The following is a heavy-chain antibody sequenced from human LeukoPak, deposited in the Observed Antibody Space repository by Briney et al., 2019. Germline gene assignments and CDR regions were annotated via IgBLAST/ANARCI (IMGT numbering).Heavy chain of an antibody. Sequence: SETLSLTCTVSGGSISSYYWSWIRQPPGKGLEWVWYIYYSGSTNYNPSLKSRVSISVDTSKNQFSLKLSSVTAADTAVYYCARDPLLNYAHNYYYGMDVWGQGTTVTVSS. J-gene: IGHJ6*02. V-gene: IGHV4-59*01. D-gene: IGHD2-8*01. CDR1: GGSISSYY. CDR2: IYYSGST. CDR3: ARDPLLNYAHNYYYGMDV.